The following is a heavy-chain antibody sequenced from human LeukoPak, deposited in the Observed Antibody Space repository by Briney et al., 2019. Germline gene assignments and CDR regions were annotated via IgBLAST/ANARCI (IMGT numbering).Heavy chain of an antibody. CDR3: AKDQITGGFGPPFDY. CDR2: ISGSGGST. D-gene: IGHD1-20*01. V-gene: IGHV3-23*01. CDR1: GFTLSSYA. Sequence: PGESLRLSCAASGFTLSSYAMSWVRQAPGKGLEWVSAISGSGGSTYYADSVKGRFTISRDNSKNTLYLQMNSLRAEDTAVYYCAKDQITGGFGPPFDYWGQGTLVTVSS. J-gene: IGHJ4*02.